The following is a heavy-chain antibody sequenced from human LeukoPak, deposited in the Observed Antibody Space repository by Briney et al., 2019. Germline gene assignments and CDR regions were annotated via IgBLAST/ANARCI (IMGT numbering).Heavy chain of an antibody. J-gene: IGHJ6*03. CDR1: GGSISSSNW. CDR2: IYHSGST. D-gene: IGHD2-2*02. CDR3: ARGRVVPAAKPYYYYYMDV. V-gene: IGHV4-4*02. Sequence: PSGTLSLTRAVSGGSISSSNWWTWVRQPPGKGLEWIGQIYHSGSTYYNPSLKSRVTISVDRSKNQFSLKLSSVTAADTAVYYCARGRVVPAAKPYYYYYMDVWGKGTTVTVSS.